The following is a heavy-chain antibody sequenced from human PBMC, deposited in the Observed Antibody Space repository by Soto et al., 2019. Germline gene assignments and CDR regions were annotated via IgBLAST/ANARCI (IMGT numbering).Heavy chain of an antibody. V-gene: IGHV4-59*01. CDR3: ARDRAHYYGSGSYDPAYYGMDV. Sequence: SETLSLTCTVSGGSISSYYWSWIRQPPGKGLEWIGYIYYSGSANYNPSLKSRVTISVDTAKNQFSLKLSSVTAADTAVYYCARDRAHYYGSGSYDPAYYGMDVWGQGTTVTVSS. CDR1: GGSISSYY. D-gene: IGHD3-10*01. J-gene: IGHJ6*02. CDR2: IYYSGSA.